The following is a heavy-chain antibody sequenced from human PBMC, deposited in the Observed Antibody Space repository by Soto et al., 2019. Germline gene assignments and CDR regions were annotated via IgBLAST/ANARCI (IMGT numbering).Heavy chain of an antibody. D-gene: IGHD3-10*02. CDR3: AKDVGFQQHLFVFDL. CDR1: GGTFTDYA. V-gene: IGHV1-69*13. Sequence: GASVKVSCKASGGTFTDYAFSWVRQAPGQGLEWMGGIIPMFRSSNFAQKFQDRLTIFADASAGTAYMELSSLRSDDTAIYYCAKDVGFQQHLFVFDLWGQGTLVTVPS. J-gene: IGHJ4*02. CDR2: IIPMFRSS.